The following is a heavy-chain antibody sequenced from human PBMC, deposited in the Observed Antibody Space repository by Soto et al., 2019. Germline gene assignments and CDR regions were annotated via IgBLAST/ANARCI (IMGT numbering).Heavy chain of an antibody. CDR3: ARDWLGYCSGGSCYSEVWFDP. D-gene: IGHD2-15*01. Sequence: QVQLVQSGAEVKKPGSSVKVSCKASGGTFSSYTIIWVRQAPGQGLEWMGRIIPILGIANYAQKFQGRVTITADKATSTAYMELSSLRSEDTAVYYCARDWLGYCSGGSCYSEVWFDPWGQGTLVTVSS. CDR2: IIPILGIA. J-gene: IGHJ5*02. V-gene: IGHV1-69*08. CDR1: GGTFSSYT.